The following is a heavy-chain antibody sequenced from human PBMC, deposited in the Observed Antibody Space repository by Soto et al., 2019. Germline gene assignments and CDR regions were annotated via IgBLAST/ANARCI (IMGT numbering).Heavy chain of an antibody. Sequence: GGSLRLSCAASGFTFSTYAMNWVRQAPGKGLEWLSLISGSGSGTYYADSVKGRFTISRDNSMNTLFLQMNSLRAEDTAVYYCAKDEGNTVVGASRGFDHWGQGTLVTVSS. J-gene: IGHJ4*02. CDR1: GFTFSTYA. D-gene: IGHD1-26*01. CDR3: AKDEGNTVVGASRGFDH. V-gene: IGHV3-23*01. CDR2: ISGSGSGT.